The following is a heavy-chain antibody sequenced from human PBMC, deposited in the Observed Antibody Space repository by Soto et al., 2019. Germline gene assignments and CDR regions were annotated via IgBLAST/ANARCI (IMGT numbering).Heavy chain of an antibody. CDR3: ARGRPGGGWYQGYYFDY. CDR1: GYSFTSYW. V-gene: IGHV5-51*01. D-gene: IGHD6-19*01. CDR2: IYPGDSDT. J-gene: IGHJ4*02. Sequence: PGESLKISCKGSGYSFTSYWIGWVRQMPGKGLEWMGIIYPGDSDTRYSPSFQGQVTISADKSISTAYLQWSSLKASDTAMYYCARGRPGGGWYQGYYFDYWGQGPLVTVSS.